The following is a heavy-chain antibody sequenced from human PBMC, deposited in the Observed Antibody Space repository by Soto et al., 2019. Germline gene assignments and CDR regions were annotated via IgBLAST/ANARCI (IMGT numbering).Heavy chain of an antibody. V-gene: IGHV4-61*08. CDR2: IYYSGST. D-gene: IGHD6-19*01. J-gene: IGHJ4*02. CDR1: GGSISSGGYY. CDR3: ARSGSGSGWL. Sequence: KASETLSLTCTVSGGSISSGGYYWSWIRQHPGKGLEWIGYIYYSGSTKYNPSLRSRVTISVDTSKNQFSLKLTSVAAADTAVYYCARSGSGSGWLGGQGTLVTVSS.